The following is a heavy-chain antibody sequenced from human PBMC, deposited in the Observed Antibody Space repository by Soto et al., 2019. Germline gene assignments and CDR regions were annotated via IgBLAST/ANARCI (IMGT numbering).Heavy chain of an antibody. CDR3: ARDADPDIVVVPAAKLANYYYYYMDV. D-gene: IGHD2-2*01. CDR2: ISSSSSTI. Sequence: GGSLRLSCAASGFTFSSYSMNWVRQAPGKGLEWVSYISSSSSTIYYADSVKGRFTISRDNAKNSLYLQMNSLRAEDTAVYYCARDADPDIVVVPAAKLANYYYYYMDVWGKGTTVTVSS. CDR1: GFTFSSYS. J-gene: IGHJ6*03. V-gene: IGHV3-48*01.